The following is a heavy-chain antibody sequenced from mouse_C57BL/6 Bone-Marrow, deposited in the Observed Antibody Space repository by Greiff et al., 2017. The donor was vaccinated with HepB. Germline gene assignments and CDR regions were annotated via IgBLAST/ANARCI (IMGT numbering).Heavy chain of an antibody. CDR3: ARAYHHACSAGGGDY. J-gene: IGHJ2*01. V-gene: IGHV1-61*01. CDR1: GYTFTSYG. D-gene: IGHD3-2*02. Sequence: VQLQQPGAELVRPGSSVKLSCKASGYTFTSYGMDWVKQRPGQGLEWIGNIYPSGSETHYNQKFKDRATLTVDKSSSTAYMQLSSLTSEDSAVSDCARAYHHACSAGGGDYWGQGTTLTVSS. CDR2: IYPSGSET.